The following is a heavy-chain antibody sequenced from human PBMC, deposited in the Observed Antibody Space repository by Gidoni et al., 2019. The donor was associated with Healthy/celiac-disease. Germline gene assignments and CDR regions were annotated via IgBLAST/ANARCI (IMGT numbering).Heavy chain of an antibody. CDR3: ARRGVGAFLL. Sequence: GYIYYSGSTNYNPSLKSRVTISVDTSKNQFSLKLSSVTAADTAVYYCARRGVGAFLLWGQGTLVTVSS. V-gene: IGHV4-59*08. J-gene: IGHJ4*02. CDR2: IYYSGST. D-gene: IGHD1-26*01.